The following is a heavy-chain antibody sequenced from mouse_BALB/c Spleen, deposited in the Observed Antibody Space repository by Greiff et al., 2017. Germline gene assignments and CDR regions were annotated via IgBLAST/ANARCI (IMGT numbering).Heavy chain of an antibody. CDR3: ARMGIYYDYEGFAY. CDR1: GFSLSTSGMG. J-gene: IGHJ3*01. Sequence: QVTLKESGPGILQPSQTLSLTCSFSGFSLSTSGMGVGWIRQPSGKGLEWLAHIWWDDDKRYNPALKSRLTISKDTSSNQVFLKIASVDTADTATYYCARMGIYYDYEGFAYWGQGTLVTVSA. V-gene: IGHV8-8*01. CDR2: IWWDDDK. D-gene: IGHD2-4*01.